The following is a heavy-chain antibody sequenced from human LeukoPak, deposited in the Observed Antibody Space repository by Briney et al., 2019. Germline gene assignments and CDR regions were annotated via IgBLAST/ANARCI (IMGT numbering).Heavy chain of an antibody. CDR1: GGSISSGSYY. CDR2: IYTSGST. Sequence: SQTLSLTRTVSGGSISSGSYYWNWIRQPAGKGLEWIGRIYTSGSTNYNPSLKSRVTISVDTSKNQFSLKLSSVTAADTAVYYCARAVAGRGDFDYWGQGTLVTVSS. D-gene: IGHD6-19*01. V-gene: IGHV4-61*02. J-gene: IGHJ4*02. CDR3: ARAVAGRGDFDY.